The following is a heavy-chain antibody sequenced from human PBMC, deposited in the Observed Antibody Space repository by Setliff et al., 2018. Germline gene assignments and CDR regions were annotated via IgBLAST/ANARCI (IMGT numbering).Heavy chain of an antibody. D-gene: IGHD5-18*01. CDR3: AREGVDTRSSTDYRYYIDV. Sequence: ASVKVSCKVSGYTLTKLPMHWVRQAPGKGLEWMGGFDFEDGETIYAHKFQGRVTMTEDTSTDTAYMELSSLRSEDTAMYYCAREGVDTRSSTDYRYYIDVWGKGTTVTVSS. J-gene: IGHJ6*03. V-gene: IGHV1-24*01. CDR2: FDFEDGET. CDR1: GYTLTKLP.